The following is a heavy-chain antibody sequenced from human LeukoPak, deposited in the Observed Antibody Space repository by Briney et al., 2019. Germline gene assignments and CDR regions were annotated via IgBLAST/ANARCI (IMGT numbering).Heavy chain of an antibody. CDR3: ARDREMATRLHDAFDI. J-gene: IGHJ3*02. V-gene: IGHV3-53*01. D-gene: IGHD5-24*01. CDR2: IYSGGST. Sequence: GGSLRLSCAASEFTVSVNYMSWVRQAPGKGLEWVSFIYSGGSTYYADSVKGRFTISRDNAKNSLYLQMNSLRAEDTAVYYCARDREMATRLHDAFDIWGQGTMVTVSS. CDR1: EFTVSVNY.